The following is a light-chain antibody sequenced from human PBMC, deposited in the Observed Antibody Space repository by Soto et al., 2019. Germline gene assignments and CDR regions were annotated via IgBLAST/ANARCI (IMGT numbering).Light chain of an antibody. Sequence: EIVLTQSPGTLSLSPGERATLSCRASQRVSSHSLAWYQQKPGQAPRLLIYGASSRATGIPDRFSGSGSGTDFTLTISRLEPEDFAVYYCQQYGSSPRTFGQGTKVDIK. CDR2: GAS. CDR1: QRVSSHS. J-gene: IGKJ1*01. CDR3: QQYGSSPRT. V-gene: IGKV3-20*01.